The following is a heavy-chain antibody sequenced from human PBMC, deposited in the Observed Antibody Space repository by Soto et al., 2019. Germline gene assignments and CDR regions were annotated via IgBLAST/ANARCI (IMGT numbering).Heavy chain of an antibody. V-gene: IGHV3-23*01. CDR3: AKTYSGSYYFEY. Sequence: GGSLRLSCAASGLTFSSYAMSWVRQAPGKGLEWVSTISSSGDSTYYADSVKGRFTISRDNSKNTLYLQMNSLRAEDTAVYYCAKTYSGSYYFEYWGQGTLVTV. CDR1: GLTFSSYA. D-gene: IGHD1-26*01. J-gene: IGHJ4*02. CDR2: ISSSGDST.